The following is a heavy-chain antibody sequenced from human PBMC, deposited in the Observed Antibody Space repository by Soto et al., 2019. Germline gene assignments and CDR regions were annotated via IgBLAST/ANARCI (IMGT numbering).Heavy chain of an antibody. D-gene: IGHD6-19*01. V-gene: IGHV3-23*01. CDR1: GFTFSSYA. Sequence: GGSLRLSCAASGFTFSSYAMSWVRQAPGKGLEWVSAISGSGGSTYYADSVKGRVTIPRDNSKSTLYLQMNRLSAQDTAVYYCAVHRSSGCLPLVYCGMDVWGQGTTVTVS. CDR2: ISGSGGST. CDR3: AVHRSSGCLPLVYCGMDV. J-gene: IGHJ6*02.